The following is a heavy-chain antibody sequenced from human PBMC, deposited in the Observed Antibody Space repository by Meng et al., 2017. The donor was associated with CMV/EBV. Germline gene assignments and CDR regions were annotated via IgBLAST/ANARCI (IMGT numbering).Heavy chain of an antibody. V-gene: IGHV4-34*10. CDR1: GGSFSGYY. J-gene: IGHJ4*02. CDR2: INHSGST. Sequence: SETLSLTCAVYGGSFSGYYWSWIRQPPGKGLEWIGEINHSGSTNYNPSLKSRVTMTTDTSTSTAYMELRSLRSDDTAVYYCARDLFPQIVVVPAAMEYWGQGTLVTVSS. CDR3: ARDLFPQIVVVPAAMEY. D-gene: IGHD2-2*01.